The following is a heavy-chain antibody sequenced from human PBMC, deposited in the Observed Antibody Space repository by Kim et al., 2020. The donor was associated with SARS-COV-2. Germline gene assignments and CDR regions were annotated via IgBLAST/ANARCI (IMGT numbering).Heavy chain of an antibody. CDR2: LNGDGSDT. Sequence: GGSLRLSCPASGFTFSSYWVNWVRQAPGKGLLWVSRLNGDGSDTNYVDSVKGRFTISRDNAKNTLYLEMKSLRVDDTAVYYCARGTFASGVDLWGQGTTVTVSS. CDR3: ARGTFASGVDL. V-gene: IGHV3-74*01. CDR1: GFTFSSYW. J-gene: IGHJ6*02.